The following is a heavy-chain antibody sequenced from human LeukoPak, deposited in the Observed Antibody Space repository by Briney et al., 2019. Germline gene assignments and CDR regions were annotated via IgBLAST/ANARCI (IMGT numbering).Heavy chain of an antibody. CDR2: IWYDGSNK. CDR1: GFTFSSYG. J-gene: IGHJ6*02. D-gene: IGHD1-26*01. CDR3: AREGSSLTNYYGMDV. V-gene: IGHV3-33*08. Sequence: PGGSLRLSCVASGFTFSSYGMHWVRQAPGKGLEWVAVIWYDGSNKYYADSVKGRFTISRDNSKNTLYLQMNSLRAEDTAVYYCAREGSSLTNYYGMDVWGQGTTVTVSS.